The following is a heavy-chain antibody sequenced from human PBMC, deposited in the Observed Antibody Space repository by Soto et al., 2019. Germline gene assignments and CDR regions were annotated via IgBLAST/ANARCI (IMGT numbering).Heavy chain of an antibody. D-gene: IGHD2-2*01. CDR2: ISKSDYT. CDR3: AREDSIIIPAVSDF. Sequence: PGGSLRLSSKVSGFAFNNYGINWVRQAPGKGLEWVSSISKSDYTYYSDSVKGRFTISRDNAKNSVSLQMNTLRVEDTAVYYCAREDSIIIPAVSDFWGQGTLVTVSS. J-gene: IGHJ4*02. CDR1: GFAFNNYG. V-gene: IGHV3-21*01.